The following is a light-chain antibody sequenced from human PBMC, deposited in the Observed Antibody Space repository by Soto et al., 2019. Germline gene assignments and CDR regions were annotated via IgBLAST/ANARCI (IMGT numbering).Light chain of an antibody. CDR3: QQSYSAPHT. CDR2: AAS. Sequence: DIQMTQSPSSLSASVGDRVTITCRASQSISSSLNWYHQKPGKAPKLLIYAASSLQSGVPSRFSGSGSGTDFTLSISSLQPEDFATYYCQQSYSAPHTFGQGTKLGIK. J-gene: IGKJ2*01. CDR1: QSISSS. V-gene: IGKV1-39*01.